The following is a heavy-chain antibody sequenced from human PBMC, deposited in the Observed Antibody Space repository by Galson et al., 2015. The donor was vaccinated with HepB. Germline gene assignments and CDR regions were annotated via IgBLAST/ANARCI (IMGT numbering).Heavy chain of an antibody. V-gene: IGHV3-21*01. J-gene: IGHJ5*02. Sequence: SLRLSCAASGFSFSGYAMIWVRQAPGKGLEWVSSISGSSVYIYYADSVKGRFTISRDNAKNSLSLQMNSLRAEDTAVYYCARDIIASTGRTFDPWGQGTQVTVSS. D-gene: IGHD6-13*01. CDR2: ISGSSVYI. CDR3: ARDIIASTGRTFDP. CDR1: GFSFSGYA.